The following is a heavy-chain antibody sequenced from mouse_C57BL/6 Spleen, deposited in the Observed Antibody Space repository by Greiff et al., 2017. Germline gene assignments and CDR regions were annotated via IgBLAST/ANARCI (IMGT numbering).Heavy chain of an antibody. CDR3: VRDGRVAYFDY. J-gene: IGHJ2*01. Sequence: EVKLLESGGGLVQPKGSLKLSCAASGFSFNTYAMNWVRQAPGKGLEWVARIRSKSNNYATYYADSVKDRFTISRDDSDSMLYLQMNNLKTEDTAMYYCVRDGRVAYFDYWGQGTTLTVSS. CDR2: IRSKSNNYAT. V-gene: IGHV10-1*01. CDR1: GFSFNTYA. D-gene: IGHD1-3*01.